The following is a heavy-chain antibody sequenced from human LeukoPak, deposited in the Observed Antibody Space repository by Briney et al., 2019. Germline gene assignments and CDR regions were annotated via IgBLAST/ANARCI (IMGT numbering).Heavy chain of an antibody. CDR1: GYTLTELS. Sequence: ASVKVSCKVSGYTLTELSMHWVRQAPGKGLEWMGGFDPEDGETIYAQKFQGRVTMTEDTSTDTAYMELSSLRSEDTAVYYCARGEIVVVPAALTVYYYYYMDVWGKGTTVTVSS. V-gene: IGHV1-24*01. J-gene: IGHJ6*03. CDR2: FDPEDGET. CDR3: ARGEIVVVPAALTVYYYYYMDV. D-gene: IGHD2-2*01.